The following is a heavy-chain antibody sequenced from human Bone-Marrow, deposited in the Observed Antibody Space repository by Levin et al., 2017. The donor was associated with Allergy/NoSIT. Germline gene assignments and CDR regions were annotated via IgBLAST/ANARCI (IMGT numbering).Heavy chain of an antibody. J-gene: IGHJ5*02. Sequence: SETLSLTCAVSGDSISSGDYYWSWIRQTPGRGLEWLGHIEYSGDTYYNPSLESRISISVDTSKNQFSLSLRSVTVTDSAMYFCARVGNSFGPWGQGILVTVSS. V-gene: IGHV4-30-4*01. CDR2: IEYSGDT. CDR1: GDSISSGDYY. CDR3: ARVGNSFGP.